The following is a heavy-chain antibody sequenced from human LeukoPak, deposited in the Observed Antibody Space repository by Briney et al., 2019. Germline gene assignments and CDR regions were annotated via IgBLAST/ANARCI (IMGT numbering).Heavy chain of an antibody. CDR1: GYTLTELS. CDR2: FDPEDGET. Sequence: VSVKVSCKVSGYTLTELSMHWVRQAPGKGLEWMGGFDPEDGETIYAQKFQGRVTMTEDTSTDTAYMELSSLRSEDTAVYYCATGYHYGSGVYYFDYWGQGTLVTVSS. CDR3: ATGYHYGSGVYYFDY. J-gene: IGHJ4*02. V-gene: IGHV1-24*01. D-gene: IGHD3-10*01.